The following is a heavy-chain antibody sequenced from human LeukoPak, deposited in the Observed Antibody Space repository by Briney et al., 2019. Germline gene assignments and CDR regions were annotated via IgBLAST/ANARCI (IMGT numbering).Heavy chain of an antibody. J-gene: IGHJ4*02. V-gene: IGHV3-7*01. CDR2: IKQDGSEK. CDR1: GFTFSSYW. D-gene: IGHD3-22*01. Sequence: QTGGSLRLSCAASGFTFSSYWMSWVRQAPGKGLEWVANIKQDGSEKYYVDSVKGRFTISRDNAKNPLYLQMNSLRAEDTAVHYCARELVVVPFDYWGQGTLVTVSS. CDR3: ARELVVVPFDY.